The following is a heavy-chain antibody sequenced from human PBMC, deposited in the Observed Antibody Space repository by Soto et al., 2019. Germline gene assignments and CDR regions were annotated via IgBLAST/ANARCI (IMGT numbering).Heavy chain of an antibody. J-gene: IGHJ4*02. Sequence: QVLLVQSGAEVKKPGSSVKVSCKASGGTFNSYAFSWVRQAPGQGLEWMGGIIPIFGTPNYAQKFQGRVTITADESTITAYMELIGLRSEDTAVYYCASRSENGHNYDFDYWGQGTLVTVSS. V-gene: IGHV1-69*12. D-gene: IGHD3-3*01. CDR1: GGTFNSYA. CDR2: IIPIFGTP. CDR3: ASRSENGHNYDFDY.